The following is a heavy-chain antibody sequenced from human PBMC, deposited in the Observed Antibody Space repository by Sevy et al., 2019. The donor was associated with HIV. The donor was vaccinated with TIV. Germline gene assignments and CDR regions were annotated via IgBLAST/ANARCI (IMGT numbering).Heavy chain of an antibody. CDR3: ARGGDIVVVPTVWGYMDV. CDR1: GFTFSNYD. J-gene: IGHJ6*03. V-gene: IGHV3-13*01. D-gene: IGHD2-2*01. Sequence: GGSLRLSCAASGFTFSNYDMHWVRQATGKGLEWVSAIGTAGDTYYPGSVKGRFTISRENAKNSLYLRMNSLRAGDTAVYYCARGGDIVVVPTVWGYMDVWGKGTTVTVSS. CDR2: IGTAGDT.